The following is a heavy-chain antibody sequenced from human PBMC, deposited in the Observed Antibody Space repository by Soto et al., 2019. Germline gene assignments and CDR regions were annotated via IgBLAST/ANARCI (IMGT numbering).Heavy chain of an antibody. J-gene: IGHJ4*02. D-gene: IGHD6-6*01. V-gene: IGHV4-34*01. Sequence: PSETLSLTCAVYGGSFSGYYWSWIRQPPGKGLEWIGEINHSGSTNYNPSLKSRVTISVDTSKNQFSLKLSSVTAADTAVYYCTQGAAHTPIPFDYWGQGTLVTVSS. CDR1: GGSFSGYY. CDR2: INHSGST. CDR3: TQGAAHTPIPFDY.